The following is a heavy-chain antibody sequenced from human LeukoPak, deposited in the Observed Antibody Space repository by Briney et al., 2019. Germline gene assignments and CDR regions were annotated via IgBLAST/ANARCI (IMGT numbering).Heavy chain of an antibody. CDR2: ICSGGST. D-gene: IGHD3-10*01. J-gene: IGHJ6*04. CDR3: AKYVGWFGESYGMDV. V-gene: IGHV3-53*01. CDR1: GFTVSSDY. Sequence: GGSLSLSCASSGFTVSSDYRSGRREARGEGRGGASVICSGGSTYYADSVKGRFTISRDNSKNTLYLQMNSLRADGTAVYCWAKYVGWFGESYGMDVWGKGTTVTV.